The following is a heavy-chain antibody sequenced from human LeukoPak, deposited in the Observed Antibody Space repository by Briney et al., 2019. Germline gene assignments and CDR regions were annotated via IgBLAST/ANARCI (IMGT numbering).Heavy chain of an antibody. D-gene: IGHD6-13*01. J-gene: IGHJ4*02. CDR3: AKVPDSSSWYGLDY. CDR2: ISYDGSNK. V-gene: IGHV3-30*18. CDR1: GFTFSSYG. Sequence: PGRSLRLSCAASGFTFSSYGMHWVRQAPGKGLEWVAVISYDGSNKYYADSVKGRFTISRDNSKNTLYLQMNSLRAEDTAVYYCAKVPDSSSWYGLDYWGQGTLVTVSS.